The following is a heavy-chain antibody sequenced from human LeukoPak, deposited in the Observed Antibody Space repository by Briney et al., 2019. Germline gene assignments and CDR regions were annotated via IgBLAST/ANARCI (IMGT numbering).Heavy chain of an antibody. Sequence: SETLSLTCTVSGGSISSYYWSWIRQPPGKGLEWIGYIYYSGSTNYNPPLKSRVTISVDTSKNQFSLKLSSVTAADTAVYYCARDGYNFYYFDYWGQGTLVTVSS. CDR3: ARDGYNFYYFDY. CDR1: GGSISSYY. V-gene: IGHV4-59*12. CDR2: IYYSGST. D-gene: IGHD5-24*01. J-gene: IGHJ4*02.